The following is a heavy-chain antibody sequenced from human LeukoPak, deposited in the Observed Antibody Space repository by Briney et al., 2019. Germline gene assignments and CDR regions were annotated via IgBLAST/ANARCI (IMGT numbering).Heavy chain of an antibody. J-gene: IGHJ4*02. V-gene: IGHV3-30-3*01. D-gene: IGHD4-17*01. CDR1: GFIFGSYA. CDR3: ATAYGAYGDYEY. Sequence: GGSLRLSCAASGFIFGSYAMHWVRQAPGKGLEWVAVISYDGSNKYYADSVRGRFTISRDNSKNTLYLQMNSLRAEDTAVYYCATAYGAYGDYEYWGQGTLVTVSS. CDR2: ISYDGSNK.